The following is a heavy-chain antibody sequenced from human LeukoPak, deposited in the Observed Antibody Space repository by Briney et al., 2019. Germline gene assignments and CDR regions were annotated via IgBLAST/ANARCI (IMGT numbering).Heavy chain of an antibody. Sequence: GGSLRLSCAASGFTFSRYAMHWVRQAPGKGLEYVSAIRSNGGSTYYANSVKGRFTISRDNSKNPLYLHVGSLRAEDMAVYYCARVMNYYDSGGYSLDYWGQGTLVTVSS. V-gene: IGHV3-64*01. CDR1: GFTFSRYA. CDR3: ARVMNYYDSGGYSLDY. D-gene: IGHD3-22*01. J-gene: IGHJ4*02. CDR2: IRSNGGST.